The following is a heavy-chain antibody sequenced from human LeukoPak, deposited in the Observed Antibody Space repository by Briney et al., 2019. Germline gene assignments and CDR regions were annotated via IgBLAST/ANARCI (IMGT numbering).Heavy chain of an antibody. D-gene: IGHD5-18*01. CDR1: GFTFSSYG. CDR2: ISYDGSNK. J-gene: IGHJ4*02. Sequence: GGSLRLSCAASGFTFSSYGMHWVRQAPGKGLEWVAVISYDGSNKYYADSVKGRFTISRDNSKNTLYLQMNSLRAEDTAVYYCAKDTAMVYWGQGTLVTVSS. V-gene: IGHV3-30*18. CDR3: AKDTAMVY.